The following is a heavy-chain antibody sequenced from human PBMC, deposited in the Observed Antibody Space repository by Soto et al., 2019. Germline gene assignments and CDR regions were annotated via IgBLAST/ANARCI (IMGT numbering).Heavy chain of an antibody. CDR3: ARDRGGYCSGGSCSEAWFDP. V-gene: IGHV1-3*05. Sequence: QVQLVQSGAEEKRPGASVKISCKASGYTFSSYPIHWVRQAPGHRLEWMGWINSGNGYTKYSQKFQARVSITRDTSAVTAYMQLSSLRSEDTAVYYWARDRGGYCSGGSCSEAWFDPWGQGTLVTVSS. J-gene: IGHJ5*02. CDR1: GYTFSSYP. D-gene: IGHD2-15*01. CDR2: INSGNGYT.